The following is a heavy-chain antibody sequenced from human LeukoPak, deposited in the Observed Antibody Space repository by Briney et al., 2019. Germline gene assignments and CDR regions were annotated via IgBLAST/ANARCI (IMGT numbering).Heavy chain of an antibody. D-gene: IGHD1/OR15-1a*01. Sequence: GGSLRLSCAASGCTFSSYSMNWIRQAPGKGLEWVSYISSSSSTIYYADSVKGRFTISRDNAKNSLYLQMNSMRAEDTAEYYCARGIARTTPFFDYCGQGTLVTVSS. J-gene: IGHJ4*02. CDR2: ISSSSSTI. CDR1: GCTFSSYS. CDR3: ARGIARTTPFFDY. V-gene: IGHV3-48*01.